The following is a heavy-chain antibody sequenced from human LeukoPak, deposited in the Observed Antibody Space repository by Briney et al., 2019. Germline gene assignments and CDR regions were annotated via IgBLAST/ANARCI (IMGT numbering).Heavy chain of an antibody. J-gene: IGHJ6*02. Sequence: ASVKVSCKASGYTFTSYDINWVRQATGQGLEWMGWMNPNSGNTGYAQKFQGRVTTTRNTSISTAYMELSSLRSEDTAVYYCARDTRISYYYYGMDVWGQGTTVTVSS. D-gene: IGHD3-10*01. CDR2: MNPNSGNT. V-gene: IGHV1-8*01. CDR1: GYTFTSYD. CDR3: ARDTRISYYYYGMDV.